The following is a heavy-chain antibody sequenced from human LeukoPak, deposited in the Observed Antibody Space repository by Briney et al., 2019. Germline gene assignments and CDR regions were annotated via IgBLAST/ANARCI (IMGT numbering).Heavy chain of an antibody. J-gene: IGHJ6*02. Sequence: SETLSLTCAVYGGSFSGYYWSWIRQPPGKGLEWIGEINHSGSTNYNPSLKSRVTISVDTSKNQFSLKLSSVTAADTAVYYCARDRRGFNYYYYHYGMDVWGQGTTVTVSS. CDR3: ARDRRGFNYYYYHYGMDV. CDR2: INHSGST. CDR1: GGSFSGYY. D-gene: IGHD5-12*01. V-gene: IGHV4-34*01.